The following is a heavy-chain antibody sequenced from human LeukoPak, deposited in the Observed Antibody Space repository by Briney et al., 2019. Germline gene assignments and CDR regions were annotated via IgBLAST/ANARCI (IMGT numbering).Heavy chain of an antibody. V-gene: IGHV4-61*01. CDR2: IYYSGST. Sequence: SETLSLTCTVSGGSIRSSYYYWGWIRQPPGKGLEWIGYIYYSGSTNYNPSLKSRVTISVDTSKNQFSLKLSSVTAADTAVYYCARDLRGYSLHYNWFDPWGQGTLVTVSS. CDR3: ARDLRGYSLHYNWFDP. D-gene: IGHD5-18*01. CDR1: GGSIRSSYYY. J-gene: IGHJ5*02.